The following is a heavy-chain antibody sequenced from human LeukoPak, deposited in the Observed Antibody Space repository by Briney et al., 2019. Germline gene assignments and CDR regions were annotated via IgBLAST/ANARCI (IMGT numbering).Heavy chain of an antibody. D-gene: IGHD3-10*01. Sequence: KPSQTLSLTCTVSGGSISSGSYYWSWIRQPAGKGLEWIGRIYTSGSTNYNPSLKSRVTISVDPSKNQFSLKLSSVTAADTAVYYCARGTYYYGSGSLDYWGQGTLVTVSS. CDR3: ARGTYYYGSGSLDY. CDR2: IYTSGST. V-gene: IGHV4-61*02. CDR1: GGSISSGSYY. J-gene: IGHJ4*02.